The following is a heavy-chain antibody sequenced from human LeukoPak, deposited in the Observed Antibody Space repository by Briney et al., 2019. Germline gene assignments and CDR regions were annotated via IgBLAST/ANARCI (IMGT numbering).Heavy chain of an antibody. J-gene: IGHJ4*02. Sequence: GGSLRLSCAASGFTFSSYAMHWVRQAPGKGLEWVAVISYDGSNKYYADSVKGRFTISRDNSKNTLYLQMNSLRAEDTAVYYCARGGVLRYFDWCFDYWGQGTLVTVSS. CDR1: GFTFSSYA. V-gene: IGHV3-30-3*01. CDR2: ISYDGSNK. D-gene: IGHD3-9*01. CDR3: ARGGVLRYFDWCFDY.